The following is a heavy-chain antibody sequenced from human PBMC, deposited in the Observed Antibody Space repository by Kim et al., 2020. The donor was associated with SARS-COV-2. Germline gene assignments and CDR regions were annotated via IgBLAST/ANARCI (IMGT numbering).Heavy chain of an antibody. J-gene: IGHJ4*02. CDR3: ARRPIYYDSSGYYLGDFDY. V-gene: IGHV4-39*01. Sequence: SRVTISVDTSKNQFSLKLSSVTAADTAVYYCARRPIYYDSSGYYLGDFDYWGLGTLVTVSS. D-gene: IGHD3-22*01.